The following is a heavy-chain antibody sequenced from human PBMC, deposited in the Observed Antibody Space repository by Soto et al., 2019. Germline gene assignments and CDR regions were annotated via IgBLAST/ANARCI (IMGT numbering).Heavy chain of an antibody. CDR3: ARENGHPGNNYDMEG. D-gene: IGHD2-8*01. Sequence: PGGSLGLSCVASGFAFSKCWMSWVRQATGKGPRWVATISYDGSEKYYVDSVKGRFTVSRDNAKNSASLHLKSLRVDDTAVYYCARENGHPGNNYDMEGWGPGITVT. V-gene: IGHV3-7*03. CDR2: ISYDGSEK. J-gene: IGHJ6*01. CDR1: GFAFSKCW.